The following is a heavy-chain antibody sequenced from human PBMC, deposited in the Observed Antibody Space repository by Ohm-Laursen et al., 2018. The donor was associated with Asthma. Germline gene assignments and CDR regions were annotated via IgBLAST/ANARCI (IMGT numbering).Heavy chain of an antibody. V-gene: IGHV3-74*01. Sequence: SLRLSCSASGFTFSDYFMHWVRQRPGGGLDWISHIFPDGRHANYADSVKGRFTISRDDAKNTLYLQMNSLRADDTAVYYCARGSLEGLQWGQGTLVTVSS. J-gene: IGHJ4*02. CDR1: GFTFSDYF. CDR2: IFPDGRHA. D-gene: IGHD5-24*01. CDR3: ARGSLEGLQ.